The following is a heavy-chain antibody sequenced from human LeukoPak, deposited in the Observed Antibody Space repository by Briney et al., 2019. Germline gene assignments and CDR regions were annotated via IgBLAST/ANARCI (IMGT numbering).Heavy chain of an antibody. D-gene: IGHD4-17*01. CDR1: GFTFSSYS. V-gene: IGHV3-21*01. Sequence: GGSLRLSCAASGFTFSSYSMNWVRQSPGKGLEWVSSITRSSYIYYADSVKGRFTISRDNAKNSLYLQMNSLRAEDTAVYYCAKSRGNYGDYVVQHWGQGTLVTVSS. CDR2: ITRSSYI. J-gene: IGHJ1*01. CDR3: AKSRGNYGDYVVQH.